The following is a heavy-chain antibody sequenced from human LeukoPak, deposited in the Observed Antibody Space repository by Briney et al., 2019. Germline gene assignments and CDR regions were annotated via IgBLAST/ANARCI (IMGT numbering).Heavy chain of an antibody. J-gene: IGHJ4*02. CDR1: GFTFSSYV. V-gene: IGHV3-15*01. Sequence: GGSLRLSCAASGFTFSSYVMSWVRQAPGKGLEWVGRIKSKTDGETTDYGAPVQGRFTILREDAKNTLCLEMNSLKTEDTGVYYCTTGVEKWGQGTRVIVSS. D-gene: IGHD3-3*01. CDR3: TTGVEK. CDR2: IKSKTDGETT.